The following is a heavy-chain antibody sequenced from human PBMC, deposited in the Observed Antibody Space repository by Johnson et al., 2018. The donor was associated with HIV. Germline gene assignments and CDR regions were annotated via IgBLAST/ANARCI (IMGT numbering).Heavy chain of an antibody. Sequence: VQLVESGGGLVKPGGSLRVSCAASGFTFSSYWMTWVRQAPGKGLEWVANIKQDGSEKNYLDSVKGRFTISRDNAKNALFLQMNSLRADDTAVYYCAKDLRVFDWFNAYDAFDIWGQGTMVTVSS. CDR2: IKQDGSEK. V-gene: IGHV3-7*01. CDR3: AKDLRVFDWFNAYDAFDI. CDR1: GFTFSSYW. J-gene: IGHJ3*02. D-gene: IGHD3-9*01.